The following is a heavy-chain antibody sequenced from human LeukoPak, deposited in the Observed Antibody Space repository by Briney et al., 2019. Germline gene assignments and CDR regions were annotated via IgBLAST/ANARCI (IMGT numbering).Heavy chain of an antibody. CDR2: ISGGGVGT. J-gene: IGHJ3*01. D-gene: IGHD2/OR15-2a*01. CDR1: GFTFGSYG. Sequence: GGSLKLSCAASGFTFGSYGMSWFRRAPGKSPEWVAAISGGGVGTHYADSVKGRATISRDNSRTTVFLQINSLRGDDTAVYFCARILWLNVVLVPADYWGQGTMVIVSS. V-gene: IGHV3-23*01. CDR3: ARILWLNVVLVPADY.